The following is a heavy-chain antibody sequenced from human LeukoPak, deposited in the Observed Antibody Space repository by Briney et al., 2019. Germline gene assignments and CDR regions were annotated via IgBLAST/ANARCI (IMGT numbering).Heavy chain of an antibody. D-gene: IGHD3-10*01. CDR3: ARVGFLRYYYYMDV. CDR1: GGSISSYY. V-gene: IGHV4-59*01. Sequence: SETLSLTCTVSGGSISSYYWSWIRQPPGKGLEWIGYIYYSGSTNYNPSLKSRVTISVDTSKNQFSLKLSSVTAADTAVYYCARVGFLRYYYYMDVWGKGTTVTVSS. CDR2: IYYSGST. J-gene: IGHJ6*03.